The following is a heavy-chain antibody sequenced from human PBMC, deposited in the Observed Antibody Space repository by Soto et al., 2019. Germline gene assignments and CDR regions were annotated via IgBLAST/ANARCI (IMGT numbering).Heavy chain of an antibody. CDR2: VVGGGRST. D-gene: IGHD6-19*01. CDR1: GFTFSTYA. V-gene: IGHV3-23*01. Sequence: EVQVLESGGGLVQPGGSLRLSCVVSGFTFSTYAMSWVRQAPGKGLEWVSAVVGGGRSTYYADSVKGRFTISRDNSNNKLYLQMNNLRAGDTAVYYCAKSQQWGLPLSGGLDVWGRGTTVTVSS. J-gene: IGHJ6*02. CDR3: AKSQQWGLPLSGGLDV.